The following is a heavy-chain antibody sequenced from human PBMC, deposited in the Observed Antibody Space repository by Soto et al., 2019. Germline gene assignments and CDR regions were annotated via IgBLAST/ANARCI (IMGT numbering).Heavy chain of an antibody. CDR2: ISGSGGST. J-gene: IGHJ4*02. V-gene: IGHV3-23*01. D-gene: IGHD6-19*01. CDR1: GFTFSSYA. Sequence: EVQLLESGGGLVQPGGSLRLSCTASGFTFSSYAMNWVRQAPGKGLEWVSVISGSGGSTYYADSVKGRFTISRDNSKNKLYLRRNSLRAEDTAVYYCASRTSGWYFDYWGQGTLVTVSS. CDR3: ASRTSGWYFDY.